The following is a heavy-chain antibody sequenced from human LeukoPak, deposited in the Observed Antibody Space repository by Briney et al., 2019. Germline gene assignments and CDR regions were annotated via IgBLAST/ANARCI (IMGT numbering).Heavy chain of an antibody. Sequence: GGSLRLSCAASGFTVSSNYMSWVRQAPGKGLEWVSVIYSGGSTYYADSVKGRFTISRDNSKNTLYLQMNSLRAEDTAVYYCARDRRYYDSSVATYFDYWGQGTLVTVSS. CDR2: IYSGGST. CDR1: GFTVSSNY. CDR3: ARDRRYYDSSVATYFDY. D-gene: IGHD3-22*01. V-gene: IGHV3-66*02. J-gene: IGHJ4*02.